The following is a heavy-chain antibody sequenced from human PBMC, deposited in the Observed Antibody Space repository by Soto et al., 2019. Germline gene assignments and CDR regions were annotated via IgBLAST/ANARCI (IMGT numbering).Heavy chain of an antibody. CDR2: ISSSSSTI. D-gene: IGHD3-22*01. Sequence: LSLTCAASGFTFSSYSMNWVRQAPGKGLEWVSYISSSSSTIYYADSVRGRFTISRDNAKNSLYLKMNSLRDEDTAVYYCARSSGYYKSVTYFDYWGQGTLVTVSS. CDR3: ARSSGYYKSVTYFDY. V-gene: IGHV3-48*02. J-gene: IGHJ4*02. CDR1: GFTFSSYS.